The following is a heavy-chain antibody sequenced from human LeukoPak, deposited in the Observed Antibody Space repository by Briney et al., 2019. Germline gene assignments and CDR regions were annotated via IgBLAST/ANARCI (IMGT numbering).Heavy chain of an antibody. CDR1: GFTFSSYM. V-gene: IGHV3-15*07. Sequence: GGSLRLSCAASGFTFSSYMMNWVRQAPGRGLEWVGRIKSKTDGGTTDYAAPVKGRFTISRDDSKNTLYLQMNSLKTEDTAVYYCSTTYYYDSSEGYWGQGTLVTVSS. CDR2: IKSKTDGGTT. J-gene: IGHJ4*02. CDR3: STTYYYDSSEGY. D-gene: IGHD3-22*01.